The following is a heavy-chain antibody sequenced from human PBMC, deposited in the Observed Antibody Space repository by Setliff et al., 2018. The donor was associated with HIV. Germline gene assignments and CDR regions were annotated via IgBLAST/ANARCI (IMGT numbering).Heavy chain of an antibody. CDR3: ARIFDSVDF. J-gene: IGHJ4*02. CDR1: DGSFSGYY. V-gene: IGHV4-34*01. D-gene: IGHD3-22*01. Sequence: KPSETLSLTCAVYDGSFSGYYWSWIRQPPGKGLEWIGEINHGGSTDYNPSLKSRVAISVDTSKNQFSLKLTSVTAADTAVYYCARIFDSVDFWGQGTVVTVSS. CDR2: INHGGST.